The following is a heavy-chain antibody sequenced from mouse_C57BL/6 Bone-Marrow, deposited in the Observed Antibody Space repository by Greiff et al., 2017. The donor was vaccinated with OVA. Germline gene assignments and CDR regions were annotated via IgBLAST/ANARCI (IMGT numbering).Heavy chain of an antibody. CDR3: ARERDDDYYIYAMNY. D-gene: IGHD2-3*01. CDR1: GYSFTGYF. V-gene: IGHV1-20*01. Sequence: EVQLQQSGPELVKPGDSVKISCKASGYSFTGYFMNWVMQSHGKSLEWIGRINPYNGDTFYNQKFKGKATLTVDKSSSTAHMELRSLTSEDSAVYKCARERDDDYYIYAMNYWGQGTSVTVSS. J-gene: IGHJ4*01. CDR2: INPYNGDT.